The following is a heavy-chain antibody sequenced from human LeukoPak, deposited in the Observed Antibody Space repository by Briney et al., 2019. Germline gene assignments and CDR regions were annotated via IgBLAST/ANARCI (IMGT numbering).Heavy chain of an antibody. CDR3: AKESNRGYYDSSGYYYYFDY. D-gene: IGHD3-22*01. V-gene: IGHV3-23*01. Sequence: GGSLRLSCAASGFTFSSYAMSWVRQAPGKGLEWVSAISGSGGSTYYADSVKGRFTISRDNSKNTLYLQMNSLRAEDTAVYYCAKESNRGYYDSSGYYYYFDYWGQGTLVTVSS. CDR2: ISGSGGST. CDR1: GFTFSSYA. J-gene: IGHJ4*02.